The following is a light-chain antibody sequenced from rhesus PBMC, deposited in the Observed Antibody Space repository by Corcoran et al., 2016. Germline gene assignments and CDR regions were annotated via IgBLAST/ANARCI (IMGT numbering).Light chain of an antibody. CDR3: QQYSNWWT. Sequence: EIVLTQSPATLSLSPGERATLSCRASQSVSSSLAWYQQKPGKVPRLLIYGATSRATGIPERFRCSGSGTDFTLTISSLEPEDLAVYYCQQYSNWWTFGQGTKVEIK. V-gene: IGKV3-42*03. CDR2: GAT. J-gene: IGKJ1*01. CDR1: QSVSSS.